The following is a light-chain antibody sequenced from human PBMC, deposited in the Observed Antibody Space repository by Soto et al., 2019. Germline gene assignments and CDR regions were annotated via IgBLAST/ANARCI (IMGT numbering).Light chain of an antibody. CDR2: DAS. CDR3: QQYHIWPSIT. Sequence: EIVMTQSPATLSVSPGERATLSCRASQSVSSNLAWYQQKPGQAPRLLIYDASNRATGIPDRFSGSGSGTDFTLTISRLEPEDFAVYYCQQYHIWPSITFGQGTRLEIK. V-gene: IGKV3D-15*01. CDR1: QSVSSN. J-gene: IGKJ5*01.